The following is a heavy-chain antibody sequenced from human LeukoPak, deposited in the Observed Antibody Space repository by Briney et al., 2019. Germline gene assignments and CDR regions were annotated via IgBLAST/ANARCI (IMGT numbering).Heavy chain of an antibody. J-gene: IGHJ6*03. Sequence: GGSLRLSCAASGFTFSSYVMHWVRQAPGKGLEWVANIKEDGSEIYYVDAVKGRFSISRDHAKNSLYLQMNSLRAEDTALYYCARSPDDTYGPDNNYYFYMDAWGKGTTVTVSS. CDR3: ARSPDDTYGPDNNYYFYMDA. CDR1: GFTFSSYV. D-gene: IGHD5-18*01. V-gene: IGHV3-7*03. CDR2: IKEDGSEI.